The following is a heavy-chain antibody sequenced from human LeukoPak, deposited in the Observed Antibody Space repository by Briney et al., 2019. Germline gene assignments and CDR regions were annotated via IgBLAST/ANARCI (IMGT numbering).Heavy chain of an antibody. D-gene: IGHD3-10*01. J-gene: IGHJ6*02. CDR1: GFTFSRFG. Sequence: GRSLRLSCAASGFTFSRFGMHWVRQAPGKGLEWEAVIWFDGSSTYYADSVKGRFTISRDNSKNMLYLQMSSLRDEDTAVYYCAKNYESGRGVPYGMDVWGQGTTVTVSS. CDR2: IWFDGSST. CDR3: AKNYESGRGVPYGMDV. V-gene: IGHV3-33*06.